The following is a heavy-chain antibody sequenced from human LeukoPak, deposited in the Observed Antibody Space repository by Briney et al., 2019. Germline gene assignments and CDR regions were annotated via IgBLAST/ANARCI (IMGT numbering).Heavy chain of an antibody. CDR2: IYYSGST. D-gene: IGHD3/OR15-3a*01. CDR3: ARGGTGYYLFDY. J-gene: IGHJ4*02. Sequence: SETLSLTCTDSGGSISSYYWSWIRQPPGKGLEWIGYIYYSGSTNYNPSLKSRVTISVDTSKNQFSLKLSSVTAADTAVYYCARGGTGYYLFDYWGQGTLVTVSS. CDR1: GGSISSYY. V-gene: IGHV4-59*01.